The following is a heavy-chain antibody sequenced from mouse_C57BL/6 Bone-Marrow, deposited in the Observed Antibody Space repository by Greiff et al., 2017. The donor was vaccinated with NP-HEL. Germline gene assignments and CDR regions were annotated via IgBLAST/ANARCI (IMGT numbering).Heavy chain of an antibody. V-gene: IGHV5-17*01. CDR1: GFTFSDYG. CDR3: ARHDYLYAMDY. J-gene: IGHJ4*01. Sequence: EVQLVESGGGLVKPGGSLKLSCAASGFTFSDYGMHWVRQAPEKGLEWVAYISSGSSTIYYADTVKGRFTISRDNAKNTLFLQMTSLRSEDTAMYYCARHDYLYAMDYWGQGTSVTVSS. D-gene: IGHD2-4*01. CDR2: ISSGSSTI.